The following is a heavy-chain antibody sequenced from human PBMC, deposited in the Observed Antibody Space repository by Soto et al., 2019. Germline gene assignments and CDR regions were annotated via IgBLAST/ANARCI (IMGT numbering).Heavy chain of an antibody. J-gene: IGHJ4*02. Sequence: EVQLVQSGAEVKKPGESLKISCKGSGYSFTNYWIGWVRQMPGKGLEWMGVIYPGDSDTRYSPFFQGQVTISADKSISTAYLQWSSLKASDSAIYYCVRVGYCSGVRCYGFDYWGQGTLVSVSS. CDR1: GYSFTNYW. CDR3: VRVGYCSGVRCYGFDY. V-gene: IGHV5-51*03. D-gene: IGHD2-15*01. CDR2: IYPGDSDT.